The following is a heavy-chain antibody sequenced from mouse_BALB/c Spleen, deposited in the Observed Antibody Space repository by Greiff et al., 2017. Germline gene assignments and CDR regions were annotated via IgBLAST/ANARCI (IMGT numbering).Heavy chain of an antibody. J-gene: IGHJ4*01. CDR1: GYTFTSYV. CDR2: INPYNDGT. V-gene: IGHV1-14*01. D-gene: IGHD2-14*01. CDR3: ARPYRYADYYAMDY. Sequence: EVQLKQSGPELVKPGASVKMSCKASGYTFTSYVMHWVKQKPGQGLEWIGYINPYNDGTKYNEKFKGKATLTSDKSSSTAYMELSSLTSEDSAVYYCARPYRYADYYAMDYWGQGTSVTVSS.